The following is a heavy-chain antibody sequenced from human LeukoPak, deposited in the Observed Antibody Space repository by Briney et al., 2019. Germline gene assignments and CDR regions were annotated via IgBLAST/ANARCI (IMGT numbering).Heavy chain of an antibody. CDR1: GFTVSSNY. J-gene: IGHJ4*02. D-gene: IGHD3-22*01. CDR2: IYSGGST. Sequence: GGSLRPSCAASGFTVSSNYMSWVRQAPGKGLEWVSVIYSGGSTYYADSVKGRFTISRHNSKNTLYLQMNSLRAEDTAVYYCASGSYDSSGYCNYWGQGTLVTVSS. CDR3: ASGSYDSSGYCNY. V-gene: IGHV3-53*04.